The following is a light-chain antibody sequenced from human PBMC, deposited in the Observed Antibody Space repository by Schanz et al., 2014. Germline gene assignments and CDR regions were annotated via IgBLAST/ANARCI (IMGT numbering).Light chain of an antibody. J-gene: IGKJ1*01. CDR1: QSIGSY. Sequence: EIVLTQSPATLSLSPGERATLSCRASQSIGSYLAWYQQKPGQAPRLLMYGVSTRATGIPARFSGSGSGTEFALTISSLQSEDFAVYYCQQYYNWPRTFGQGTKVEIK. V-gene: IGKV3-15*01. CDR3: QQYYNWPRT. CDR2: GVS.